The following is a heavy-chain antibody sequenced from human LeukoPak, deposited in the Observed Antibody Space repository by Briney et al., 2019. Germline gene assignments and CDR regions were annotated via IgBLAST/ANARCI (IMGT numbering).Heavy chain of an antibody. CDR1: GYTFTSYG. CDR2: ISAYNGNT. CDR3: ARGVVTATQHDAFDI. V-gene: IGHV1-18*01. J-gene: IGHJ3*02. Sequence: ASVKVSCKASGYTFTSYGISWVRQAPGQGLEWMGWISAYNGNTNYAQKFQGRVTMTRDTSASTVYMELSSLRSEDTAVYYCARGVVTATQHDAFDIWGQGTMVTVSS. D-gene: IGHD2-21*02.